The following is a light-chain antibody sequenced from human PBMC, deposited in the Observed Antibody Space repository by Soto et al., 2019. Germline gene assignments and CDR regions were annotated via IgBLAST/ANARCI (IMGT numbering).Light chain of an antibody. CDR1: VMISTY. CDR2: DAS. J-gene: IGKJ4*02. CDR3: PERSHWT. V-gene: IGKV3-11*01. Sequence: EIVLTQSPVTLSLSPGKGATLSCRVRVMISTYLAWYGQKPDQAARLLIYDASNRATGVPAGVSGSGTGTDITLTISDLESEDFAVYYCPERSHWTFGGGPRWIS.